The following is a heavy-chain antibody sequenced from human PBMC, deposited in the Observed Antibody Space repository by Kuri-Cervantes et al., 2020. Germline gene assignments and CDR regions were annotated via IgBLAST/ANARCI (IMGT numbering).Heavy chain of an antibody. CDR2: ISYDGSNR. CDR1: GFTFSSYG. J-gene: IGHJ4*02. D-gene: IGHD2-21*02. CDR3: ARAHWGGDCIDY. V-gene: IGHV3-30*03. Sequence: GGSLRLSCAASGFTFSSYGMHWVRQAPGKGLEWVAVISYDGSNRYYADSVKGRFTISRDNSKNTLYLQTNSLRAEDTAVYYCARAHWGGDCIDYWGQGTLVTVSS.